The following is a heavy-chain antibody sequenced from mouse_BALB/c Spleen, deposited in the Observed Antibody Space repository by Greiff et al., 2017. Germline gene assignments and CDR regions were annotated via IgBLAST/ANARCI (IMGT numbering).Heavy chain of an antibody. CDR1: GFSLTDYG. D-gene: IGHD2-14*01. J-gene: IGHJ4*01. CDR3: AKQVLYDRYDGYAIGY. CDR2: IWGGGST. V-gene: IGHV2-6-5*01. Sequence: VQLKESGPGLVAPSQSLSITCTVSGFSLTDYGVSWIRQPPGKGLEWLGVIWGGGSTYYNSALKSRLSISKDNSKSQVFLTMNSLQTDDTAMYYCAKQVLYDRYDGYAIGYWGQGTSVTVSS.